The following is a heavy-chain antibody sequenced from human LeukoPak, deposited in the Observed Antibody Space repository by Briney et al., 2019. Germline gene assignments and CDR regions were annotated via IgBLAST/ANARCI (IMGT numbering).Heavy chain of an antibody. CDR2: ISYSGNT. V-gene: IGHV4-59*11. J-gene: IGHJ5*02. CDR3: AKGDGYNPS. D-gene: IGHD5-24*01. Sequence: SETLSLTCTVSGGSMSGLHWSWIRQPPGKGLEWIGYISYSGNTNYNPSLKSRVTISVETPKDQFSLNLNSMTAADTAIYYCAKGDGYNPSWGQGTLVTVSS. CDR1: GGSMSGLH.